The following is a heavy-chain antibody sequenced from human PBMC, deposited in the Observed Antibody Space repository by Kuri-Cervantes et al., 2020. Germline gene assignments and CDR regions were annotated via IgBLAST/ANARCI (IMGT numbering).Heavy chain of an antibody. CDR2: IYYSGST. CDR3: ARGLHYDFWSGYYTPYGMDV. Sequence: SETLSLTCTVSGDSISSGDYYWTWIRQPPGKGLEWTGYIYYSGSTNYNPSLKSRVTISVDTSKNQFSLKLSSVTAADTAVYYCARGLHYDFWSGYYTPYGMDVWGQGTTVTVSS. J-gene: IGHJ6*02. CDR1: GDSISSGDYY. D-gene: IGHD3-3*01. V-gene: IGHV4-61*08.